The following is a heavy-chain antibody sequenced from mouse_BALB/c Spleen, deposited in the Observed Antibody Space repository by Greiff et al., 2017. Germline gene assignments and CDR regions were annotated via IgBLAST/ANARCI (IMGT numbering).Heavy chain of an antibody. CDR3: ARSGGNYAMDY. CDR1: GYTFTSYW. J-gene: IGHJ4*01. V-gene: IGHV1S132*01. Sequence: QVQLQQSGAELVKPGASVKLSCKTSGYTFTSYWIQWVKQRPGQGLGWIGEIFPGTVTTYYNEKFKGKATLTIDTSSSTAYMQLSSLTSEDSAVYFCARSGGNYAMDYGGQGTSVTVSS. CDR2: IFPGTVTT. D-gene: IGHD3-2*02.